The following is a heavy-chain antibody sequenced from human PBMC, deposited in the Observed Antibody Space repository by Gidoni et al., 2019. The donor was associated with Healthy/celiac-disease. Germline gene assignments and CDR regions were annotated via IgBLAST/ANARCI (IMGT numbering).Heavy chain of an antibody. J-gene: IGHJ4*02. D-gene: IGHD6-13*01. CDR3: ARLWGQQLEP. Sequence: QVQLQQWGAGLLKPSETLSLTCAVYGGSFSGYYWSWIRQPPGKGLEWIGEINHSGSTNYNPSLKSRVTISGDTSKNQFSLKLSSVTAADTAVYYCARLWGQQLEPWGQGTLVTVSS. CDR1: GGSFSGYY. CDR2: INHSGST. V-gene: IGHV4-34*01.